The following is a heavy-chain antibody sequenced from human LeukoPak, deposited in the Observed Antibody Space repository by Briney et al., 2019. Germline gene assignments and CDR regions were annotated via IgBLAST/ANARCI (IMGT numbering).Heavy chain of an antibody. Sequence: SETLSLTCTVSGGSISSSSYYWGWIRQPPGKGLEWIGSIYYSGSTYYNPSLKSRVTISVDTSKNQFSLKLSSVTAADTAVYYCARRVWGNSGSYYFDYWGQGTLVTVSS. J-gene: IGHJ4*02. D-gene: IGHD1-26*01. CDR1: GGSISSSSYY. V-gene: IGHV4-39*01. CDR3: ARRVWGNSGSYYFDY. CDR2: IYYSGST.